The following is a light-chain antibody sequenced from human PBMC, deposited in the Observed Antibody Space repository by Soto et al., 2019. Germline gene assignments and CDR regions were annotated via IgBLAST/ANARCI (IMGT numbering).Light chain of an antibody. CDR3: QTWVTGMEV. CDR2: LNSDGSH. V-gene: IGLV4-69*01. J-gene: IGLJ2*01. Sequence: QLVLTQSPSASASLGASVKLTCTLSSGHSSYAIAWHQQQPEKGPRYLMKLNSDGSHSKGDGIPDRFSCSSSGAERYLTISSLQSDEEADYYCQTWVTGMEVFGGGTKLTVL. CDR1: SGHSSYA.